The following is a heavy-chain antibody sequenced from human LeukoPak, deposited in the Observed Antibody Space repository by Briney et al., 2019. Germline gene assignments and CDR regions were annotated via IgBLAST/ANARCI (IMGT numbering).Heavy chain of an antibody. CDR1: GFTFSNYW. Sequence: GGSLRLSCAASGFTFSNYWMHWVRQAPGKGLVWVSRINTDGSRITYADSVKGRFTISRDNAMNTVYLQMNSLRAEDTAVYYCARVLSGSWDWFDPWGQGTLVTVSS. CDR3: ARVLSGSWDWFDP. CDR2: INTDGSRI. J-gene: IGHJ5*02. V-gene: IGHV3-74*01. D-gene: IGHD3-22*01.